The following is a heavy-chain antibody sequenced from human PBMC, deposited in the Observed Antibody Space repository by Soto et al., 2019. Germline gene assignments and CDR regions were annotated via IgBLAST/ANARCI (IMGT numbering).Heavy chain of an antibody. D-gene: IGHD2-2*01. CDR1: GGSITSYY. CDR3: ARLSRGQLRIDY. V-gene: IGHV4-59*01. CDR2: VYYSGST. J-gene: IGHJ4*02. Sequence: QVPLQESGPGLVKPSETLSLTCTVSGGSITSYYWSWIRQPPGKGLEWIGYVYYSGSTNYNPSLKNRATISVYTSKNQFSLKLSSVAAADTAVDDCARLSRGQLRIDYWGQGTLVTVSS.